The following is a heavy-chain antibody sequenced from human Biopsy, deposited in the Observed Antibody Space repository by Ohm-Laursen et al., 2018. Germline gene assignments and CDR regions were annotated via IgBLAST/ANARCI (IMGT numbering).Heavy chain of an antibody. V-gene: IGHV3-23*01. J-gene: IGHJ4*02. CDR1: GFTVYNNY. D-gene: IGHD4-17*01. Sequence: GSLRLSCSASGFTVYNNYMTWVRQAPGKGLEWVSTISGNSDTIYDTDSVKGRFTISRDNSKNTLYLQMNSLRADDTAVYYCAFAAAQTVTHFDYWGQGTLVTVSS. CDR2: ISGNSDTI. CDR3: AFAAAQTVTHFDY.